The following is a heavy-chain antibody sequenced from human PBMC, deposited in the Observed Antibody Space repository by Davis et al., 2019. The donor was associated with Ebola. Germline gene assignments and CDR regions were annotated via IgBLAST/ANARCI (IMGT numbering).Heavy chain of an antibody. CDR3: ARDFEEKALDY. D-gene: IGHD5-24*01. CDR2: ISSTGRTI. CDR1: EFTFSRYD. J-gene: IGHJ4*02. V-gene: IGHV3-48*03. Sequence: GESLKISCTASEFTFSRYDMNWVRQAPGRGLEWVSYISSTGRTINYADSVKGRFTISRDNTKNSLYIQMSSLRAEDTAVYYSARDFEEKALDYWGLGTLVTVAS.